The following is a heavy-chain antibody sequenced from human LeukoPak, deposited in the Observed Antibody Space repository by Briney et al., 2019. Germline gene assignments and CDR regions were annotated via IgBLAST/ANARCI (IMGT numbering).Heavy chain of an antibody. CDR3: ARDSVNSLWFGELFKGFDY. V-gene: IGHV3-7*01. CDR1: GFTFSSYW. J-gene: IGHJ4*02. CDR2: IKQDGSEK. Sequence: GGSLRLSCAASGFTFSSYWMSWVRQAPGKGLEWVANIKQDGSEKYYVDSVKGRFTISRDNAKNSLYLQMYSLRAEDTAVYYCARDSVNSLWFGELFKGFDYWGRGTLVTVSS. D-gene: IGHD3-10*01.